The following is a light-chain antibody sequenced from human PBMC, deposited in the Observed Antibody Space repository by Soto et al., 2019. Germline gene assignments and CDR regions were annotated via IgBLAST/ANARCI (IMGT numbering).Light chain of an antibody. CDR2: DAS. V-gene: IGKV3-11*01. CDR1: QSVSSY. Sequence: EIVLTQSPATLSLSPGERATLSCRASQSVSSYLAWYQQKPGQAPRLLIYDASNRATGIPARFSGSGSGTDFTLTISSQEPADFAVYYCQQRSNWPITFGQGTRLEIK. CDR3: QQRSNWPIT. J-gene: IGKJ5*01.